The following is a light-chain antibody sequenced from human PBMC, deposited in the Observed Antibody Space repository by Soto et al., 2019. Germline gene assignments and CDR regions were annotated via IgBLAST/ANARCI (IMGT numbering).Light chain of an antibody. Sequence: DIQMTQTPSTLSRAVEDRVTITCRASQTIISWLAWYQQKTGKAPKIMIYKTSTLKSGVPSRFSGSGSGTEFTLTISSLQPDDFATYYCQHYNSYSEAFGQGTKVELK. J-gene: IGKJ1*01. CDR3: QHYNSYSEA. V-gene: IGKV1-5*03. CDR2: KTS. CDR1: QTIISW.